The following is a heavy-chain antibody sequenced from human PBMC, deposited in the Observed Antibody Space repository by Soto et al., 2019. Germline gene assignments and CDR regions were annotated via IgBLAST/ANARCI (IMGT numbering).Heavy chain of an antibody. J-gene: IGHJ4*02. CDR3: ARDGGRHSGGIDY. Sequence: QVQLVQSGAEVKKPGSSVKVSCKASGGTFSSYSINWVRQAPGQGLEWMGELIPIFGTANYAQKFQGRVKITADESTSTAYMELISLRSEDTAVYYCARDGGRHSGGIDYWGQGPLVTVSS. V-gene: IGHV1-69*01. CDR1: GGTFSSYS. CDR2: LIPIFGTA. D-gene: IGHD1-26*01.